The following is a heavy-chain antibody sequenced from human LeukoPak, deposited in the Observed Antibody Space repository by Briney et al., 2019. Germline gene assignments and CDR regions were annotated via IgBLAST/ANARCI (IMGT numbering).Heavy chain of an antibody. D-gene: IGHD3-22*01. CDR1: GGSISSYY. Sequence: SETLSLTCTVSGGSISSYYWSWIRQPAGKGLEWIGRIYTSGSTNYNPSLKSRVTMSVDTSKNQFSLKLSSVTAADTAVYYCARLPYYYDGSGYIGWYFDLWGRGTLVTVSS. CDR3: ARLPYYYDGSGYIGWYFDL. J-gene: IGHJ2*01. V-gene: IGHV4-4*07. CDR2: IYTSGST.